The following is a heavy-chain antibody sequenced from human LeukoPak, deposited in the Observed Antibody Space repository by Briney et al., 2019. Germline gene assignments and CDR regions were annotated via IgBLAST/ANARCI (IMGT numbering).Heavy chain of an antibody. Sequence: GGSLRLSCAASGFTFSNYGMHWVRQAPGKGLEWVAVISYDGSSKYYADSVKGRFTISRDNTKNSLYLQMNSLRVEDTAVYYCARGGAAAARKGEIDYWGQGTLVTVSS. CDR1: GFTFSNYG. CDR3: ARGGAAAARKGEIDY. J-gene: IGHJ4*02. V-gene: IGHV3-30*03. CDR2: ISYDGSSK. D-gene: IGHD6-13*01.